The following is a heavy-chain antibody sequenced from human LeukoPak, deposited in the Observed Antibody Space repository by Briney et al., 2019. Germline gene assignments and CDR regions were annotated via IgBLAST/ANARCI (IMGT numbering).Heavy chain of an antibody. J-gene: IGHJ4*02. CDR3: ASLDCSSTSCYDFDY. CDR1: GGSFSGYY. CDR2: INHSGST. D-gene: IGHD2-2*01. V-gene: IGHV4-34*01. Sequence: PSETLSLTCAVYGGSFSGYYWSWIRQPPGKGLEWLGEINHSGSTNYNPSLKSRVTISVDTSKNQFSLKLSSVTAADTAVYYCASLDCSSTSCYDFDYWGQGTLVTVSS.